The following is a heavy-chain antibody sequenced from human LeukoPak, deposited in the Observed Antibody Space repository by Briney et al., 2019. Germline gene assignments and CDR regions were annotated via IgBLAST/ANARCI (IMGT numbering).Heavy chain of an antibody. CDR2: IYYSGST. CDR3: ARDLLNEGNHLDY. V-gene: IGHV4-30-4*01. D-gene: IGHD4-23*01. J-gene: IGHJ4*02. Sequence: SETLSLTCTVSGGSISSGDYYWSWIRQPPGKGLEWIGYIYYSGSTYYNPSLKSRVTISVDTSKNQFSLKLNSVTAADTAVYYCARDLLNEGNHLDYWGQGTLVTVSS. CDR1: GGSISSGDYY.